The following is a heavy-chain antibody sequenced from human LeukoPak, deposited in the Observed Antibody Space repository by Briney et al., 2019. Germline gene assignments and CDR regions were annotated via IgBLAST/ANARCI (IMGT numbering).Heavy chain of an antibody. CDR3: ARDIAAAGLGDFDS. CDR2: IYPSGST. Sequence: SETLSLTCTASGVSFSIYYWAWIRQPAGKGLEWIGRIYPSGSTHYNPSLKSRVTMSADTSKKEFSLKLTSVTAADTAVYYCARDIAAAGLGDFDSWGQGIQVTVSS. V-gene: IGHV4-4*07. J-gene: IGHJ4*02. CDR1: GVSFSIYY. D-gene: IGHD6-13*01.